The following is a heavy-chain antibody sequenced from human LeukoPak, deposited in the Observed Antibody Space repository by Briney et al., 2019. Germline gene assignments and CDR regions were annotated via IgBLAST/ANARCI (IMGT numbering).Heavy chain of an antibody. CDR2: FHFSAGT. J-gene: IGHJ4*02. CDR3: AKKADLTMEDY. V-gene: IGHV4-39*07. CDR1: DGSIGSRTNY. D-gene: IGHD3-10*01. Sequence: SETLSLTCTVSDGSIGSRTNYWGWIRQPPGQGLEWIGTFHFSAGTYYNPSLKSRVTMSVDTSKNQFSLKLTSVTVADTAMYYCAKKADLTMEDYWGQGTLVTVSS.